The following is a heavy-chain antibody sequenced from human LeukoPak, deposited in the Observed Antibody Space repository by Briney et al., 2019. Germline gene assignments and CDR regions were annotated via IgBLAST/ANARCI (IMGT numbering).Heavy chain of an antibody. V-gene: IGHV1-46*01. D-gene: IGHD3-16*02. Sequence: ASVKVSCKASGYTFTSHYMHWVRQAPEQGLEWMGIINPSGGSTSYAQKFQGRVTMTRDMSTTTDYMELSSLRSEDTAVYYCARDNSVGDIAWWFDPWGQGTLVTVSS. CDR1: GYTFTSHY. CDR3: ARDNSVGDIAWWFDP. J-gene: IGHJ5*02. CDR2: INPSGGST.